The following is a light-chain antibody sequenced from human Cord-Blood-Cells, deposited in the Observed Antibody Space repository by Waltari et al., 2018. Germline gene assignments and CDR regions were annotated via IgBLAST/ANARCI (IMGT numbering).Light chain of an antibody. CDR3: SSYTSSSTYV. CDR1: SSDVGGYNY. CDR2: DLS. Sequence: QSALTQPASVSGSPGQSITISCTGTSSDVGGYNYVSWYQQHPGKAPKLMIYDLSKRPAWVSNRCSGSKSGNTASLTISGLQAEDEADYYCSSYTSSSTYVFGTGTKVTVL. V-gene: IGLV2-14*01. J-gene: IGLJ1*01.